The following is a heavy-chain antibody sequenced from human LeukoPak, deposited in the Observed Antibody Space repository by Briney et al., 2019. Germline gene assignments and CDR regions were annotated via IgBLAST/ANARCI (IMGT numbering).Heavy chain of an antibody. J-gene: IGHJ4*02. D-gene: IGHD6-19*01. CDR3: ARGPRSGHHDY. CDR1: GGSISSSSYY. Sequence: SETLSLTCTVSGGSISSSSYYWGWIRQPPGKGLEWIGRIYSSGTTNYNPSLKSRVTMSLDTSKNRFSLKLSSVTAADTAVYYCARGPRSGHHDYWGQGILVTVSS. CDR2: IYSSGTT. V-gene: IGHV4-39*07.